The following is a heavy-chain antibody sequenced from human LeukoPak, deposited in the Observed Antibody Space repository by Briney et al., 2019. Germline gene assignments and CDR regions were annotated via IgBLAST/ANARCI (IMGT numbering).Heavy chain of an antibody. J-gene: IGHJ4*02. Sequence: GGSLRLSCAASGFTVSSNDMSWGRQAPGKGLEWVSVIHFGGSTNYADSVKGRFIISRDNSKNTLYLQMNSLRAEDTAMYYCSGYYHGFPYWGQGTLVTVSS. CDR1: GFTVSSND. V-gene: IGHV3-66*01. D-gene: IGHD3-10*01. CDR3: SGYYHGFPY. CDR2: IHFGGST.